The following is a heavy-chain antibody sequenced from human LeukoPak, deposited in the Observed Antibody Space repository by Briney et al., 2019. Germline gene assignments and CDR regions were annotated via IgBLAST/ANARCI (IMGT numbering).Heavy chain of an antibody. CDR3: ARLYPDCSSTSCLHFFDY. V-gene: IGHV3-7*01. J-gene: IGHJ4*02. CDR2: IKQDGSEK. CDR1: GFTFSSYW. D-gene: IGHD2-2*01. Sequence: GGSLRLSCAASGFTFSSYWMSWVRQAPGKGLEWVANIKQDGSEKYYVDSVKGRFTISRDNAKNSLYLQMNSLRAEDTAVYYCARLYPDCSSTSCLHFFDYWGQGTLVTVSS.